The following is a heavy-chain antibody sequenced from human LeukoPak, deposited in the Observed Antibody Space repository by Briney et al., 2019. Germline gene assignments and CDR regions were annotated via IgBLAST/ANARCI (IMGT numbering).Heavy chain of an antibody. CDR1: GDSVSSNSAA. CDR3: AREGLDVWGSYRFYGVDV. J-gene: IGHJ6*02. Sequence: SQTLSLTRAISGDSVSSNSAAWNWIRQSPSRGLEWLGRTYYRSKWYNDYAVSVKSRITINPDTSKNQFSLQLNSVTPEDTAVYYCAREGLDVWGSYRFYGVDVWGQGTTVTVSS. D-gene: IGHD3-16*02. V-gene: IGHV6-1*01. CDR2: TYYRSKWYN.